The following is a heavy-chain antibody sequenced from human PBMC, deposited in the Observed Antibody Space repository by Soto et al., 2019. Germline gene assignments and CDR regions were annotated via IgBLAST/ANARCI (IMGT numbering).Heavy chain of an antibody. CDR2: INAGNGNT. V-gene: IGHV1-3*01. Sequence: ASVKVSCKASGYTFTSYAMHWVRQAPGQRLEWMGWINAGNGNTKYSQKFQGRVTITRDTSASTAYMELSSPRSEDTAVYYCARDGLTGYFDYWGQGTLVTVSS. J-gene: IGHJ4*02. CDR3: ARDGLTGYFDY. CDR1: GYTFTSYA.